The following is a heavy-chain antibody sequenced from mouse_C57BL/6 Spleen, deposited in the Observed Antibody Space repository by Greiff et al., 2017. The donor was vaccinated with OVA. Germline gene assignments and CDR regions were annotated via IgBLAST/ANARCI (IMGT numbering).Heavy chain of an antibody. Sequence: VQLQQPGAELVKPGASVKLSCKASGYTFTSYWMQWVKQRPGQGLEWIGEIDPSDSYTNYNQKFKGKATLTVDTSSSTAYMQLSSLTSEDSAVYYCASNRSHWGQGTSVTVSS. CDR3: ASNRSH. J-gene: IGHJ4*01. CDR1: GYTFTSYW. CDR2: IDPSDSYT. V-gene: IGHV1-50*01.